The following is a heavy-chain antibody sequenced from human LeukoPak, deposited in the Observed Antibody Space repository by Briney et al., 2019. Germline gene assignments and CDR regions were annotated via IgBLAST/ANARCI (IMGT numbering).Heavy chain of an antibody. CDR3: ARGDKLGKNIY. Sequence: GGSLRLSCVASGFTFSSYAMNWVRQAPGKGLEWVSSISSSSSYIYYADSVKGRFTISRDNAKNSLYLQMNSLRAEDTAVYYCARGDKLGKNIYWGQGTLVTISS. CDR1: GFTFSSYA. J-gene: IGHJ4*02. V-gene: IGHV3-21*01. D-gene: IGHD7-27*01. CDR2: ISSSSSYI.